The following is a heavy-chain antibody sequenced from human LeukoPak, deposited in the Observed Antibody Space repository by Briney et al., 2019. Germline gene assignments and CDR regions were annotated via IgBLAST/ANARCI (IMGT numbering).Heavy chain of an antibody. CDR1: GGSISSYY. D-gene: IGHD3-22*01. Sequence: PSETLSLTCTVSGGSISSYYWSWIRQPPGKGREWIGYIYYSGSTNYNPSLKSRVTISVDTSKNQFSLKLSSVTAADTAVYYCARVTYYYDSSGHDTNWFDPWGQGTLVTVSS. CDR3: ARVTYYYDSSGHDTNWFDP. CDR2: IYYSGST. J-gene: IGHJ5*02. V-gene: IGHV4-59*01.